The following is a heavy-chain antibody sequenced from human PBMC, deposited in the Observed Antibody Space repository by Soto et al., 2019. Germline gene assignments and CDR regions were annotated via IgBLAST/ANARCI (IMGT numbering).Heavy chain of an antibody. V-gene: IGHV4-4*02. CDR1: GDSISSSKW. D-gene: IGHD4-17*01. J-gene: IGHJ5*02. Sequence: PSETLSLTCAVSGDSISSSKWWSWVRQPPGKGLEWIGEIYHSGSTNYNPSLKSRVIISVDKSKNQFSLKLSSVTAADTAVYYCAKSYGRGYNWFDPWGQGTLVTVSS. CDR3: AKSYGRGYNWFDP. CDR2: IYHSGST.